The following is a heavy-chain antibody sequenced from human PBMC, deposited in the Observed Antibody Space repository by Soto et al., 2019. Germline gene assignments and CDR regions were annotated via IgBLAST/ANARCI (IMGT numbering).Heavy chain of an antibody. Sequence: PGGSLRLSCAGSGFTFRWFGMNWVRQAPGKGLEWVARISNDGSNEYYVDSVKGRFTISRDNSKNTLYLQMDSLRAEDTAVHYCGKGEGRGISPSYLEYLCLGTLVTVSS. D-gene: IGHD3-10*01. J-gene: IGHJ4*02. V-gene: IGHV3-30*18. CDR2: ISNDGSNE. CDR3: GKGEGRGISPSYLEY. CDR1: GFTFRWFG.